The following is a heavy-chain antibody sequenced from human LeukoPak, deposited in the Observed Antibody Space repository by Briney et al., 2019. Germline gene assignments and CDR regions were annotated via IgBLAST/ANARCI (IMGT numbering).Heavy chain of an antibody. Sequence: GGSLRLSCAASGFTFSSYEMNWVRQAPGKGLEWVAFLRYDGSNKDYADSVKGRFTISRDNSKNTLDLEMSSLRAEDTAVYYCGKDASNLVAATAIDSWGQGTLVTVSS. D-gene: IGHD2-15*01. CDR3: GKDASNLVAATAIDS. CDR2: LRYDGSNK. CDR1: GFTFSSYE. V-gene: IGHV3-30*02. J-gene: IGHJ4*02.